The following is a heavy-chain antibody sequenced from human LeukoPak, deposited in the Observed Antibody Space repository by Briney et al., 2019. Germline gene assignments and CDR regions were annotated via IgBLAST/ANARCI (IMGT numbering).Heavy chain of an antibody. CDR2: ITDSGSSA. D-gene: IGHD1-26*01. CDR3: AKHSGSYGFDY. CDR1: GFTFSSFA. Sequence: PGGSLRLSCTASGFTFSSFAMSWVRQAPGMGLEWVSAITDSGSSAYYADSVKGRRFTISRDNSKNTLYLQMNGLRAEDTAVYYCAKHSGSYGFDYWGQGTLVTVS. V-gene: IGHV3-23*01. J-gene: IGHJ4*02.